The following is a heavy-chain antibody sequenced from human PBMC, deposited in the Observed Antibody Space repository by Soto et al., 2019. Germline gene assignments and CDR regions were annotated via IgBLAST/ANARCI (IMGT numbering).Heavy chain of an antibody. V-gene: IGHV3-21*01. CDR2: ISSSSSYI. Sequence: GGSLRLSCAASGFTFSSYSMNWVRQAPGKGLEWVSSISSSSSYIYYADSAKGRFTISRDNAKNSLYLQMNSLRAEDTAVYYCARDPTGVVLPAAIFYGMDVWGQGTTVTVYS. D-gene: IGHD2-2*02. J-gene: IGHJ6*02. CDR1: GFTFSSYS. CDR3: ARDPTGVVLPAAIFYGMDV.